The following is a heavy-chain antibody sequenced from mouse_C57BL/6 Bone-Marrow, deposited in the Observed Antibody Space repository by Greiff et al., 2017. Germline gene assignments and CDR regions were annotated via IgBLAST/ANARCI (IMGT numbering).Heavy chain of an antibody. D-gene: IGHD1-1*01. CDR1: GFSLSTFGMG. Sequence: QVTLKVSGPGILQPSQTLRLTCSFSGFSLSTFGMGVGWIRQPSGKGLEWLAHIWWDDDKYYNPALKSRLTISKDTSKNQVFLKIANVDTADTATYYCACLYYYGSPPWFAYWGQGTLVTVSA. CDR2: IWWDDDK. V-gene: IGHV8-8*01. CDR3: ACLYYYGSPPWFAY. J-gene: IGHJ3*01.